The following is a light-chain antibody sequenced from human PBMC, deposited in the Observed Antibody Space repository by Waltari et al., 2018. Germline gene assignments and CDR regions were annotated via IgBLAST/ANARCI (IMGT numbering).Light chain of an antibody. CDR3: QSADSSGAEGV. CDR2: KDT. CDR1: AFPELL. Sequence: SYDLIQPPSVSVSPGQKARNTCSGDAFPELLAYWYQQKPGQAPVLLIYKDTERPSGIPARFSGSISGTTVTLTISGVQAEDEADYYCQSADSSGAEGVFGTGTKVTVL. V-gene: IGLV3-25*03. J-gene: IGLJ1*01.